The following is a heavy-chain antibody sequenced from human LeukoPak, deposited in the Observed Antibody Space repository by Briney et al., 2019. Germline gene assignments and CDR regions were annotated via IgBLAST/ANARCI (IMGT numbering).Heavy chain of an antibody. CDR3: ARDQYDSSGYYYGSDAFDI. J-gene: IGHJ3*02. CDR1: GYTFTSYG. Sequence: ASVKVSCKASGYTFTSYGISWVRQAPGQGLEWMGWISTYNGNTNYAQKLQGRVTMTTDTSTSTAYMELRSLRSDDTAVYYCARDQYDSSGYYYGSDAFDIWGQGTMVTVSS. CDR2: ISTYNGNT. D-gene: IGHD3-22*01. V-gene: IGHV1-18*01.